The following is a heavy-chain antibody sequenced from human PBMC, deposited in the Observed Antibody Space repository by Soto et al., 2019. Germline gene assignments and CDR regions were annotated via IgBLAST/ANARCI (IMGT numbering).Heavy chain of an antibody. D-gene: IGHD3-3*01. CDR2: IYYSGST. Sequence: SAKLTLTCTVSGGSISSYYWRWIRQPPGKGLEWIGYIYYSGSTNYNPSLKSRVTISVDTSKNQFSLKLSSVTAADTAVYYCARVYYDFWSGYSGYMDDWGKGTTVTVSS. J-gene: IGHJ6*03. CDR1: GGSISSYY. CDR3: ARVYYDFWSGYSGYMDD. V-gene: IGHV4-59*01.